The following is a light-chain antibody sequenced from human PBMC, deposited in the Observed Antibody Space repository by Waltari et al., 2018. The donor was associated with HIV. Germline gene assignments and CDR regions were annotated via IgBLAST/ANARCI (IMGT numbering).Light chain of an antibody. CDR1: SSNIGRNT. V-gene: IGLV1-44*01. J-gene: IGLJ2*01. Sequence: QSVLTQPPSASGAPGQRVTISCSGNSSNIGRNTVTWYQQLPETAPKLLIYTNNQRPSGVPDRFSGSKSGTSASLAISGLQSGDEADYYCQSYDSSLRGVFGGGTKLTVL. CDR3: QSYDSSLRGV. CDR2: TNN.